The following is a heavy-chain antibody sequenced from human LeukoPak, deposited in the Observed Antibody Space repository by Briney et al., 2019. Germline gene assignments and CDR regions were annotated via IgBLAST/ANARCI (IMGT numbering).Heavy chain of an antibody. Sequence: GGSLRLSCAASGFTFSSCSMNWVRQAPGKGLEWVSSISSSSSYTYYADSVKGRFTISRDNAKNSLYLQMNSLRAEDTAVYYCARDSAAGTGGVFDYWGQGTLVTVSS. D-gene: IGHD6-13*01. CDR1: GFTFSSCS. CDR3: ARDSAAGTGGVFDY. V-gene: IGHV3-21*01. J-gene: IGHJ4*02. CDR2: ISSSSSYT.